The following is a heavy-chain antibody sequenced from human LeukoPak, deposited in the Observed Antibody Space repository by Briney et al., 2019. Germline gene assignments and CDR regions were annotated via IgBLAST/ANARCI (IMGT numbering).Heavy chain of an antibody. CDR1: GGSFSGYY. V-gene: IGHV4-34*01. CDR2: INHSGST. J-gene: IGHJ3*02. Sequence: SETLSHTCAVYGGSFSGYYWTWIRQPPGKGLEWIGEINHSGSTNYNPSLKSRVTISVDTSKNQFSLKLNSVTAADTAVYYCARTTTVTTSAFDIWGQGTMVTVSS. CDR3: ARTTTVTTSAFDI. D-gene: IGHD4-17*01.